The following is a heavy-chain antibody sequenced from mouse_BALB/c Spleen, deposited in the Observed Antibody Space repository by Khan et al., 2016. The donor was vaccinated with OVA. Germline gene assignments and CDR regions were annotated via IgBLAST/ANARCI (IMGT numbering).Heavy chain of an antibody. CDR3: ANGLEPHWYFDV. CDR1: GYSFTGYY. Sequence: LVKTGASVKISCKASGYSFTGYYMHWVKQSHGKSLEWMGYISSYNGATSYNQKFTGKATFTVDTSSSTSYMQFNRLTPATSAVYYCANGLEPHWYFDVWGAGTTVTVSS. D-gene: IGHD2-2*01. J-gene: IGHJ1*01. CDR2: ISSYNGAT. V-gene: IGHV1S34*01.